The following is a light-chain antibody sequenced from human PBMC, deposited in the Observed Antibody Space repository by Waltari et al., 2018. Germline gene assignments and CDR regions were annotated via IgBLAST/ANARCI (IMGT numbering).Light chain of an antibody. J-gene: IGLJ2*01. Sequence: QSALTQPASVSGSPGQSITISCTGTSSDVGGYNYVSWYQQYPGKAPKLMIYDVSKRPSGVCNRFSGSKSGNTASLTISGLQAEDDADYYCCSYAGSRIHVLFGGGTKLTVL. CDR3: CSYAGSRIHVL. V-gene: IGLV2-23*02. CDR1: SSDVGGYNY. CDR2: DVS.